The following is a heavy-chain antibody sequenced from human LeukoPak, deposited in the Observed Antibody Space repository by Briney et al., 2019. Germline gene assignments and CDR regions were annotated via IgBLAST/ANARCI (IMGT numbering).Heavy chain of an antibody. CDR2: ISYDGSNK. Sequence: GGSLRLSCAASGFTFSSYGMHWVRQAPGKGLEWVAVISYDGSNKYYADSVKGRFTISRDNSKNTLYLQMNSLRAEDTAVYYCAKGKLVSYYCYGMDVWGKGTTVTVSS. CDR3: AKGKLVSYYCYGMDV. D-gene: IGHD3-9*01. V-gene: IGHV3-30*18. CDR1: GFTFSSYG. J-gene: IGHJ6*04.